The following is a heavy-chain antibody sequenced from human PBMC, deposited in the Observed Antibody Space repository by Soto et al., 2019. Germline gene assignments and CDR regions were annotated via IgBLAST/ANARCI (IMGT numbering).Heavy chain of an antibody. Sequence: SETLSLTGTVSCYSLSTSAYYWGWVRPPPGKGLEWVGTIYYTGSTYYNPPLESRVTMSLQTSKNQFSLNLTSVTAADTAVYYCARLGGVIAASDFDYWGQGALVTVSS. CDR2: IYYTGST. J-gene: IGHJ4*02. CDR3: ARLGGVIAASDFDY. CDR1: CYSLSTSAYY. D-gene: IGHD2-15*01. V-gene: IGHV4-39*01.